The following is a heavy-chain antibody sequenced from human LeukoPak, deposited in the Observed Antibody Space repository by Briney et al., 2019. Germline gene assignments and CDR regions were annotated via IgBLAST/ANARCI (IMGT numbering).Heavy chain of an antibody. CDR2: IYYSAST. Sequence: SETLSLTCTVSGGSVSSAYYYWTWIRQPPGKGLEWIGYIYYSASTKYNPSLKSRVTISVDTSKNQFSLKLNSVTAAGTAVYFCVRGVYGSGSHYFDYWDQGTLVTVSS. D-gene: IGHD3-10*01. V-gene: IGHV4-61*01. J-gene: IGHJ4*02. CDR3: VRGVYGSGSHYFDY. CDR1: GGSVSSAYYY.